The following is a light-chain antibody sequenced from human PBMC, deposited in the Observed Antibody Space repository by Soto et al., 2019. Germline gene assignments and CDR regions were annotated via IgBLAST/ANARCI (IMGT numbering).Light chain of an antibody. CDR2: DAS. CDR1: QRIRNY. J-gene: IGKJ5*01. CDR3: QQYKRYPIT. V-gene: IGKV1-16*01. Sequence: DIQMPQSPSSLSASVGDRVTSTCRASQRIRNYLYWLQQKPGQAPQSLIYDASSLQSGVPSTFSGSRAGTDFTLTISSLPPEDLAAYYCQQYKRYPITFGQGTRLEIK.